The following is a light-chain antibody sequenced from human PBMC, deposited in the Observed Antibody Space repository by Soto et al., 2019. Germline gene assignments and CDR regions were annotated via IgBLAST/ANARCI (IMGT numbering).Light chain of an antibody. CDR2: GTD. Sequence: QSVLTQPPSASGTPGQRVTISCSGSASDVGRNVVTWYQQSPGTAPRVLIYGTDQRASGVPDRFSGSKSDTSASLAISGLQAEDDADYYCSSYAGTNNVVFGGGTKLTVL. V-gene: IGLV1-44*01. CDR1: ASDVGRNV. J-gene: IGLJ2*01. CDR3: SSYAGTNNVV.